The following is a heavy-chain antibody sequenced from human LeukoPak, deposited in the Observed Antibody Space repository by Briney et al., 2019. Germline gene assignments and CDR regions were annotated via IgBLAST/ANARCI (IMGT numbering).Heavy chain of an antibody. J-gene: IGHJ4*02. CDR3: AIWTSGNY. Sequence: PGGSLRLSCAASEFIFNRSWMNWVRQAPGKGLEWVANMDPSGSHKRYVDSVKGRFTISKDNPGTSLYLDVYGLRAEDTAIYYCAIWTSGNYWGQGTLVTVSS. CDR2: MDPSGSHK. CDR1: EFIFNRSW. D-gene: IGHD1-1*01. V-gene: IGHV3-7*01.